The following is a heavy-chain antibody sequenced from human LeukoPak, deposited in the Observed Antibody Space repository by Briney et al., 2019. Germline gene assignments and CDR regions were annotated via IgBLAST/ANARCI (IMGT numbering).Heavy chain of an antibody. CDR3: ARAPSEIGGYYPEYFRH. CDR2: IKSDGST. V-gene: IGHV3-74*01. J-gene: IGHJ1*01. D-gene: IGHD3-22*01. CDR1: GFTFSSYW. Sequence: GGSLRLSCAASGFTFSSYWMHWVRHAPGKGLVWVSRIKSDGSTNYADYVKGRFTIPSDNAKNTVSLQMNSLRAEDTGVYYCARAPSEIGGYYPEYFRHWGQGTLVTVSS.